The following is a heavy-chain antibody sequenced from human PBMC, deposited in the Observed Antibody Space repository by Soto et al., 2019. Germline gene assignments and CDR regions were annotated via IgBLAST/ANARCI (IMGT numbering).Heavy chain of an antibody. CDR2: ISWNSGSI. V-gene: IGHV3-9*01. D-gene: IGHD5-12*01. CDR1: GFTFDDYA. J-gene: IGHJ3*02. CDR3: AKDIYRGDAAGPGDAFES. Sequence: GGSLRLSCAASGFTFDDYAMHWVRQAPGKGLEWVSGISWNSGSIGYADSVKGRFTISRDNAKNSLYLQMNSLRAEDTALYYCAKDIYRGDAAGPGDAFESWGQETMITVSS.